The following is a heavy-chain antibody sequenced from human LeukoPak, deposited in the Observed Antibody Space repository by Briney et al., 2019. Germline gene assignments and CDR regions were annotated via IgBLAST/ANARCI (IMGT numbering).Heavy chain of an antibody. CDR1: GYTITRYG. D-gene: IGHD6-19*01. Sequence: GASVKVSCKASGYTITRYGISWVRQAPGQGLEWMGWISAYNGNTNYAQKLQGRVTMTTDTSTSTAYMELRSLRSDDTAVYYCARDTPLYSSGWYYFDYWGQGTLVTVSS. CDR3: ARDTPLYSSGWYYFDY. CDR2: ISAYNGNT. J-gene: IGHJ4*02. V-gene: IGHV1-18*04.